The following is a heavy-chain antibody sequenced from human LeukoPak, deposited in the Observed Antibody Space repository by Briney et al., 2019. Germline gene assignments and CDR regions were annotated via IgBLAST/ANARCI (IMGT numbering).Heavy chain of an antibody. Sequence: GGSLRLSCAASGFTFSSYAMSWVRQAPGKGLEWVSAISGGGGSTYYADSVKGRFTISRDNSKNTLYLQMNSLRAEDTAVYYCAKDGGGELLHPWAKFDYWGQGTLVTVSS. V-gene: IGHV3-23*01. D-gene: IGHD1-26*01. CDR1: GFTFSSYA. CDR2: ISGGGGST. J-gene: IGHJ4*02. CDR3: AKDGGGELLHPWAKFDY.